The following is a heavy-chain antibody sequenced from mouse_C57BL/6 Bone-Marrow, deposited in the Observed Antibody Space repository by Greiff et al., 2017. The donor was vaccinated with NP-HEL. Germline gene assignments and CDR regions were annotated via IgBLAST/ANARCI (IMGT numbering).Heavy chain of an antibody. CDR1: GFSLTSYG. Sequence: VQLVESGPGLVQPSQSLSITCTVSGFSLTSYGVHWVRQSPGKGLEWLGVIWSGGSTDYNAAFISRLSISKDNSKSQVFFKMNSLQADDTAIYYCARYGYDGVGYAMDYWGQGTSVTVSS. CDR2: IWSGGST. CDR3: ARYGYDGVGYAMDY. J-gene: IGHJ4*01. V-gene: IGHV2-2*01. D-gene: IGHD2-2*01.